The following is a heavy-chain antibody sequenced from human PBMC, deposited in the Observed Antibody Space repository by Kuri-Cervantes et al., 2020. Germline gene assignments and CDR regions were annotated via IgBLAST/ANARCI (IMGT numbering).Heavy chain of an antibody. CDR2: ISWDGGST. Sequence: GGSLRLSCAASGFTFDDYAMHWVRQAPGKGLEWVSLISWDGGSTYYADSVKGRFTISRDNSKNTLYLQMNSLRAEDTAVYYCAKTSSGYYPESNMDVWGKGTTVTVSS. CDR1: GFTFDDYA. V-gene: IGHV3-43D*04. CDR3: AKTSSGYYPESNMDV. D-gene: IGHD3-22*01. J-gene: IGHJ6*03.